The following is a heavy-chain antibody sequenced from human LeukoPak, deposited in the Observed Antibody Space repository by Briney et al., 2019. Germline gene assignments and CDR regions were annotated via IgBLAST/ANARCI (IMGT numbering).Heavy chain of an antibody. CDR3: ARVGGNSDHDY. V-gene: IGHV3-48*04. Sequence: GGSLRLSCVVSGFSFSNYWMDWVRQAPGKGLEWVSYIGGGGYTIYYADSVKGRFTISRDNAENSLYLQMNSLRAEDTAVYYCARVGGNSDHDYWGQGTLVTVSS. CDR2: IGGGGYTI. CDR1: GFSFSNYW. D-gene: IGHD4-23*01. J-gene: IGHJ4*02.